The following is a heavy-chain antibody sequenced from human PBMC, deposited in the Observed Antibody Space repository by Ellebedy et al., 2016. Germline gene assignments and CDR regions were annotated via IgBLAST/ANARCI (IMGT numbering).Heavy chain of an antibody. D-gene: IGHD1-26*01. J-gene: IGHJ4*02. CDR1: GYTFTGYY. V-gene: IGHV1-2*04. Sequence: ASVKVSCKASGYTFTGYYMHWVRQAPGQGLEWMGWINPNSGGTNYAQKFQGWVTMTRDTSISTAYMELSRLRSDDTAVYYCARVAGATGGAYYFDYWGQGTLVTVSS. CDR2: INPNSGGT. CDR3: ARVAGATGGAYYFDY.